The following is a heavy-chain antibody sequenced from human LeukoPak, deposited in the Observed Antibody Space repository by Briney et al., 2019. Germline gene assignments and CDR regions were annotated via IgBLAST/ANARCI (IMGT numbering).Heavy chain of an antibody. V-gene: IGHV1-2*02. Sequence: ASVKVSCKASGGTFSSYAISWVRQAPGQGLEWMGWINPNSGGTNYAQKFQGRVTMTRDTSISTAYMELSRLRSDDTAVYYCARANLYCSGGSCTHYYYYYMDVWGKGTTVTVSS. CDR3: ARANLYCSGGSCTHYYYYYMDV. D-gene: IGHD2-15*01. CDR2: INPNSGGT. CDR1: GGTFSSYA. J-gene: IGHJ6*03.